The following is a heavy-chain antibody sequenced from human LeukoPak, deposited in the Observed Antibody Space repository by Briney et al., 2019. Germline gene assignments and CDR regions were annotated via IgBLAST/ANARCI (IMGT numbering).Heavy chain of an antibody. D-gene: IGHD3-22*01. Sequence: PGGSLRLSCAASGFAFSSYALHWVRQTPGKGLEWVTLISSDGTNKFYADSVKGRFTVSRDNSKNSLYLQMNSLRPKDTALYYCAGRLRFYYDSRGSEYPPFDYWGQGTLVTVSS. V-gene: IGHV3-30*04. CDR3: AGRLRFYYDSRGSEYPPFDY. J-gene: IGHJ4*02. CDR2: ISSDGTNK. CDR1: GFAFSSYA.